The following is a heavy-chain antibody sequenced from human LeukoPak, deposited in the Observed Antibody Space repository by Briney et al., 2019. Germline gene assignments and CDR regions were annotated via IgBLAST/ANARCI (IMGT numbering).Heavy chain of an antibody. D-gene: IGHD5-12*01. CDR3: ATIYSGYDTLDY. V-gene: IGHV4-34*01. CDR2: INHSGST. Sequence: SETLSLTCAVYGGSFSGYYWSWIRQPPGKGLEWIGEINHSGSTNYNPSLKSRVTISVDTSKNQFSLKLSSMTAADTAVYYCATIYSGYDTLDYWGQGTLVTVSS. CDR1: GGSFSGYY. J-gene: IGHJ4*02.